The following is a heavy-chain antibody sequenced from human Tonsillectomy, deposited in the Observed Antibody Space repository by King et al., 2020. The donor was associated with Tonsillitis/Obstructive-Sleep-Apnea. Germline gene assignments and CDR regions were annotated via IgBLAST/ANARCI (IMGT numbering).Heavy chain of an antibody. Sequence: QLVQSGAEVKKPGSSVKVSCKASGGTFSSYAISWVRQAPGQGLEWMGGIIPILGIANYAQKFQGRVTITADKSTSTAYMELSSLRSEDTAGYYCAWITMVRGVIITGPLFDYWGQGTLVTVSS. V-gene: IGHV1-69*10. J-gene: IGHJ4*02. D-gene: IGHD3-10*01. CDR3: AWITMVRGVIITGPLFDY. CDR2: IIPILGIA. CDR1: GGTFSSYA.